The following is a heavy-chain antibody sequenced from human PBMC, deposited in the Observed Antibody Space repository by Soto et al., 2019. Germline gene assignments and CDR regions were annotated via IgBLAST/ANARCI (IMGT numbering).Heavy chain of an antibody. J-gene: IGHJ4*02. CDR2: ISGSGGST. CDR3: AKDQSYYDFWSAYYTSGFDY. CDR1: GFTFSSYV. V-gene: IGHV3-23*01. Sequence: GGSLRLSCAASGFTFSSYVMSWVRQAPGKGLEWVSVISGSGGSTFYADSAKGRFTISRDNSKNTLYLQMNSLRAEDTAVYYCAKDQSYYDFWSAYYTSGFDYWGQGTLVTVSS. D-gene: IGHD3-3*01.